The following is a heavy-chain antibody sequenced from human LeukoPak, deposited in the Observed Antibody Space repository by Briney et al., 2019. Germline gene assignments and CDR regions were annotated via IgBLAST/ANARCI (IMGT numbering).Heavy chain of an antibody. J-gene: IGHJ3*02. CDR3: ARVRGLRHDAFDI. Sequence: ASVKVSCTASGGTFSSYAISWVRQAPGQGLEWMGGIIPIFGTANYAQKFQGRVTMTEDTSTDTAYMELSSLRSEDTAVYYCARVRGLRHDAFDIWGQGTMVTVSS. CDR2: IIPIFGTA. D-gene: IGHD3-10*01. CDR1: GGTFSSYA. V-gene: IGHV1-69*06.